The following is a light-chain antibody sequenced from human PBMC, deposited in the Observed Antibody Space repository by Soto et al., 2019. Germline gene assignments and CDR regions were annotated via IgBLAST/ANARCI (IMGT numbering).Light chain of an antibody. J-gene: IGLJ1*01. Sequence: QSALTQPASVSGSPGQSITISCTGTSSDVGGYNYVSWYQEHPGKAPKLMIYDVSNRPSGVSNRFSGSKSGNTASLTISGPQAEDEADYYCSSSTTDSTYVFGTGTKLTVL. CDR3: SSSTTDSTYV. V-gene: IGLV2-14*01. CDR1: SSDVGGYNY. CDR2: DVS.